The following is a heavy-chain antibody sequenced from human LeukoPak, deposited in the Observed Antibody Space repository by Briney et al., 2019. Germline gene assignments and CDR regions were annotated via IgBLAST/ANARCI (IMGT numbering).Heavy chain of an antibody. D-gene: IGHD4-11*01. CDR2: IYYSGST. CDR1: GGSISSYY. Sequence: SETLSLTCTVSGGSISSYYWSWIRQPPGKGLEWIGYIYYSGSTNYNPSLKSRVTISVDTSKNQFSLKLSSVTAADTAVYYCARDIRYSNYVGYYYYYGMDVWGQGTTATVSS. J-gene: IGHJ6*02. V-gene: IGHV4-59*01. CDR3: ARDIRYSNYVGYYYYYGMDV.